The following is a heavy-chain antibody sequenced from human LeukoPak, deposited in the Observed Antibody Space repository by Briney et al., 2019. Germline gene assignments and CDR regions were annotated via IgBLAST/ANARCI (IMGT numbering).Heavy chain of an antibody. CDR3: ARDHGPGKLWFGEPVDY. V-gene: IGHV7-4-1*02. Sequence: GASVKVSCKASGYTFTSYAMNWVRQAPGQGLEWMGWINTNTGNPTYAQGFTGRFVFSLDTSVSTAYLQISSPKAEDTAVYYCARDHGPGKLWFGEPVDYWGQETLVTVSS. D-gene: IGHD3-10*01. CDR2: INTNTGNP. J-gene: IGHJ4*02. CDR1: GYTFTSYA.